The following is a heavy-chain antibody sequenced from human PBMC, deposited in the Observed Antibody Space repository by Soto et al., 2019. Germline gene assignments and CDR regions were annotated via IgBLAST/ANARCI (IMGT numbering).Heavy chain of an antibody. CDR3: ARYQGGYSYGYDAFDI. CDR2: ISSSSSTI. CDR1: GFTFSSYS. V-gene: IGHV3-48*04. Sequence: GGSLRLSCAASGFTFSSYSMNWVRQAPGKGLEWVSYISSSSSTIYYADSVKGRFTISRDNAKNSLYLQMNSLRAEDTTVYDCARYQGGYSYGYDAFDIWGQGTMVTVSS. D-gene: IGHD5-18*01. J-gene: IGHJ3*02.